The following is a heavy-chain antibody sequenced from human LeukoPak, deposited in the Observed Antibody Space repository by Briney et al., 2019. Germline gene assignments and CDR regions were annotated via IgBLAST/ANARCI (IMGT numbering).Heavy chain of an antibody. CDR3: ARVPRITIFGVVIRDYFDY. CDR1: GGSISSGSYY. D-gene: IGHD3-3*01. J-gene: IGHJ4*02. V-gene: IGHV4-61*02. Sequence: SQTLSLTCTVSGGSISSGSYYWSWIRQPAGKGLEWIGRIYTSGSTNYNPSLKSRVTISVDTSKNQFSLKLSSVTAADTAVYYCARVPRITIFGVVIRDYFDYWGQGTLVTVSS. CDR2: IYTSGST.